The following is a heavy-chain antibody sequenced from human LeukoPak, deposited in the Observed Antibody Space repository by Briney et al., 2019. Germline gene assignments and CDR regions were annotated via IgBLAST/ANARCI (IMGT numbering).Heavy chain of an antibody. CDR2: INHSGST. V-gene: IGHV4-34*01. Sequence: PSETLSLTCAVYGGSFSGYYWSWIRQPPGKGLEWIGEINHSGSTNYNPSLKSRVTISVDTSKNQFSLKLSSVTAADTAVYYCARDGAVAGTFLDDNWFDPWGQGTLVTVSS. J-gene: IGHJ5*02. D-gene: IGHD6-19*01. CDR1: GGSFSGYY. CDR3: ARDGAVAGTFLDDNWFDP.